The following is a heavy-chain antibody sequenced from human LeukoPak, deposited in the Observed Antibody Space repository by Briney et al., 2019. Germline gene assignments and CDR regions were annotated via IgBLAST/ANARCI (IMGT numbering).Heavy chain of an antibody. CDR2: ISGSGAST. D-gene: IGHD3-22*01. Sequence: PGGSLRLSCAASGFTFSNYAINWVRQAPGKGLEWVSAISGSGASTYYADSVKSRFTISRDNSKNTLYLQVNSLRAEDTAVYYCAEKVGAYYSFDYWGQGTLVTVSS. J-gene: IGHJ4*02. V-gene: IGHV3-23*01. CDR3: AEKVGAYYSFDY. CDR1: GFTFSNYA.